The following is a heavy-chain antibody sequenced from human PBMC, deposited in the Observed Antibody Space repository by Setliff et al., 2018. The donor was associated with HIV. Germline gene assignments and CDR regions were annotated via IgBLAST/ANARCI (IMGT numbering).Heavy chain of an antibody. Sequence: SETLSLTCIVSGGSISSSSYYWGWIRQPPGKGLEWIGSIYYSGSTYYNPSPKSRVTISVDTSKNQFSLKLSSVTAADTAVYYCARLVVITTNFDYWGQGTLVTVSS. CDR1: GGSISSSSYY. J-gene: IGHJ4*02. CDR2: IYYSGST. V-gene: IGHV4-39*01. D-gene: IGHD3-22*01. CDR3: ARLVVITTNFDY.